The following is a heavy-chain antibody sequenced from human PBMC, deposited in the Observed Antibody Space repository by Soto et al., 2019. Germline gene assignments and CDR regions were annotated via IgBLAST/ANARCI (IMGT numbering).Heavy chain of an antibody. CDR1: GFTFSSYG. CDR3: AKDGSQEGASLDY. D-gene: IGHD1-26*01. J-gene: IGHJ4*02. V-gene: IGHV3-30*18. Sequence: GSLRLSCAASGFTFSSYGMHWVRQAPGKGLEWVAFISYDGTNKYYVDSMKGRFTISRDSSKNTLYLQMNSLRAEDTAVYYCAKDGSQEGASLDYWGQGTLVTVSS. CDR2: ISYDGTNK.